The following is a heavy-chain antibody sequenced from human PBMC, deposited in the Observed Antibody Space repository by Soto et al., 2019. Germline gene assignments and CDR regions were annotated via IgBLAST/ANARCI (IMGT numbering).Heavy chain of an antibody. V-gene: IGHV4-39*01. CDR1: GGSISSSSYY. CDR3: ARRVDILTGYYYFDY. Sequence: TVSGGSISSSSYYWGWIRQPPGKGLEWIGSIYYRSTYYNPSLKSRVTISVDTSKNQFSLKLSSVTAADTAVYYCARRVDILTGYYYFDYWGQGTLVTVSS. J-gene: IGHJ4*02. D-gene: IGHD3-9*01. CDR2: IYYRST.